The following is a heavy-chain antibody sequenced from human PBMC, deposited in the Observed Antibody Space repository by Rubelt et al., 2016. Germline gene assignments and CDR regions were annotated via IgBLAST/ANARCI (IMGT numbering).Heavy chain of an antibody. CDR1: GYTFTSYA. J-gene: IGHJ4*02. D-gene: IGHD2-21*01. CDR2: INAGNGNT. CDR3: AREVMAISDY. Sequence: QVQLVQSGAEVKKPGASVKVSCKASGYTFTSYAMHWVRQATGQRLEWMGWINAGNGNTNYAQKLQGRVTMTTDTSTSTAYMELRSLRSDDTAVYYCAREVMAISDYWGQGTLVTVSS. V-gene: IGHV1-3*01.